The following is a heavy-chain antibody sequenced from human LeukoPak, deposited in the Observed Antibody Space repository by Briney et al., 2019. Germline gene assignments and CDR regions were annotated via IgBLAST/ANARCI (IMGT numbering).Heavy chain of an antibody. CDR1: GFTFSTYS. J-gene: IGHJ4*02. CDR2: VSSDSHFI. V-gene: IGHV3-21*01. CDR3: ARDYTVVTPGFDY. D-gene: IGHD4-23*01. Sequence: GGSLRLSCAGTGFTFSTYSMNWVRQTPDKGLEWVSSVSSDSHFIFYADSVKGRFTISRDNAKNSLYLQMNSLRAEDTAVYYCARDYTVVTPGFDYWGQGTLVTVSS.